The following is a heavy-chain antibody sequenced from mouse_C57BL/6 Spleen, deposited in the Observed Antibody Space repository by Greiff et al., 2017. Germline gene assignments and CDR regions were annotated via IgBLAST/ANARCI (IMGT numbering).Heavy chain of an antibody. J-gene: IGHJ1*03. CDR3: ARTGNWYFDV. Sequence: DVMLVESGGGLVKPGGSLKLSCAASGFTFSDYGMHWVRQAPDKGLEWVAYISSGSSTIYYADTVKGRFTISRDNAKNTLFLQMTSLRSEDTAMYYCARTGNWYFDVWGTGTTVTVAS. V-gene: IGHV5-17*01. CDR1: GFTFSDYG. CDR2: ISSGSSTI.